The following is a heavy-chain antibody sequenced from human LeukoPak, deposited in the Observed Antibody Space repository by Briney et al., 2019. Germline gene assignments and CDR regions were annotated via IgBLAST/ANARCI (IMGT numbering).Heavy chain of an antibody. CDR2: MNPNSGNT. Sequence: GASVKVSCKASGYTFTSYDINWVRQATGQGLEWMGWMNPNSGNTGYAQKFQGRVTMTRNTSISTAYMELSILSSEDTAVYYCARGEYYYDSSGYYHWGQGTLVTVSS. J-gene: IGHJ5*02. CDR3: ARGEYYYDSSGYYH. V-gene: IGHV1-8*01. CDR1: GYTFTSYD. D-gene: IGHD3-22*01.